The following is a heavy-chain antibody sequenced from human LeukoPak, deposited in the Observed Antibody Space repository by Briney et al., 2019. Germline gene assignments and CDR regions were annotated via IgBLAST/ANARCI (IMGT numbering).Heavy chain of an antibody. CDR3: AREAGYYDSSGYYYFDY. D-gene: IGHD3-22*01. V-gene: IGHV1-18*01. Sequence: ASVTVSCTASGYTFTSYGISWVRQAPVHGLECMGWISAYNGNTNYAQKLQGRVTMTTDTSTSTAYMELRSLRSDDTAVYYCAREAGYYDSSGYYYFDYWGQGTLVTVSS. CDR1: GYTFTSYG. J-gene: IGHJ4*02. CDR2: ISAYNGNT.